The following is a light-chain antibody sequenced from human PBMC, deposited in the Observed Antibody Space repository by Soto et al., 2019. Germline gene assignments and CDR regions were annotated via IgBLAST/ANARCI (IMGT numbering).Light chain of an antibody. CDR2: GAS. CDR1: QSVSSY. Sequence: IVMTQSQSTLSVSPGERATLSCRASQSVSSYLACYQQKPGQAPRLLIYGASTRATAIPARFSGSGPGTESTLTISSLQSEDFSVYYCQQYNTRPPWTSGKGTKVEIK. V-gene: IGKV3-15*01. CDR3: QQYNTRPPWT. J-gene: IGKJ1*01.